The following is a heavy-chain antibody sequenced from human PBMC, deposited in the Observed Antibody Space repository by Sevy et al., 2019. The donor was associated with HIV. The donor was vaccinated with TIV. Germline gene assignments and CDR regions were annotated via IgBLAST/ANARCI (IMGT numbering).Heavy chain of an antibody. CDR3: ARDRVAAAGTDYYYYYYMDV. J-gene: IGHJ6*03. CDR2: IKQDGSEK. Sequence: GGSLRLSCAASGFTFSSYWMSWVRQAPGKGLEWVANIKQDGSEKYYVDSVKGRFTITRHNAKNSLYRQMNSLRAEDTAVYYCARDRVAAAGTDYYYYYYMDVWGKGTTVTVSS. D-gene: IGHD6-13*01. CDR1: GFTFSSYW. V-gene: IGHV3-7*01.